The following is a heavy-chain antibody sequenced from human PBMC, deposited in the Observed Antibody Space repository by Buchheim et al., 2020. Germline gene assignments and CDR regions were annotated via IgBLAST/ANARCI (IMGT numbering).Heavy chain of an antibody. J-gene: IGHJ4*02. CDR2: IDWDGDK. Sequence: QVTLRESGPALVKPTQTLTLTCTFSGFSLSTSGMCVSWIRQPPGKALEWLARIDWDGDKYYSTSLKTRLTISKDTSKNQVALRMTNMDPMDTATYYCARIQFAFARVVVPYYVDHWGQGTL. V-gene: IGHV2-70*15. CDR3: ARIQFAFARVVVPYYVDH. CDR1: GFSLSTSGMC. D-gene: IGHD2-2*01.